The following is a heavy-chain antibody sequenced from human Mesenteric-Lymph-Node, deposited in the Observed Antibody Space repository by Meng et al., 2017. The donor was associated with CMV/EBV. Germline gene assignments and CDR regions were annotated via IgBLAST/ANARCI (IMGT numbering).Heavy chain of an antibody. D-gene: IGHD3-22*01. Sequence: GESLKISCAASGFSFSVYEMNWVRQAPGKGLEWVSYISSSGSTLYYADSVKGRFTISRDNAKNSLHLQMNSLRAEDTAVYYCARLMEDYFDRSEYPDDFDIWAQGTMVTVSS. J-gene: IGHJ3*02. CDR2: ISSSGSTL. CDR1: GFSFSVYE. V-gene: IGHV3-48*03. CDR3: ARLMEDYFDRSEYPDDFDI.